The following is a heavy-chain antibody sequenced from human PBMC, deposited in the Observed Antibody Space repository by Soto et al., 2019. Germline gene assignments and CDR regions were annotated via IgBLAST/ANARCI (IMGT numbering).Heavy chain of an antibody. CDR2: IYYSGST. D-gene: IGHD5-18*01. V-gene: IGHV4-59*01. J-gene: IGHJ4*02. CDR1: GGSISSYY. CDR3: ARGGGYSYGFDY. Sequence: NPSETLSLTCTVSGGSISSYYWSWIRQPPGKGLEWIGYIYYSGSTNYNPSLKSRVTISVDTSKNQFSLKLSSVTAADTAVYYCARGGGYSYGFDYWGQGTLVTVSS.